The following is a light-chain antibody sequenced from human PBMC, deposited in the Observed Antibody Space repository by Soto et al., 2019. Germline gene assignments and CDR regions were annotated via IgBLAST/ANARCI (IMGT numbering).Light chain of an antibody. CDR1: QSMSRW. V-gene: IGKV1-5*01. CDR2: QAS. J-gene: IGKJ1*01. Sequence: DIHLTLSPSTLSASFGSSSHITCGASQSMSRWLGWYQQKPGKAPKPLIYQASSLESGVPSRFSGSGSGTEFPLTISSLQAEDFETYFCQHYYSYSVAFGPGTKVDIK. CDR3: QHYYSYSVA.